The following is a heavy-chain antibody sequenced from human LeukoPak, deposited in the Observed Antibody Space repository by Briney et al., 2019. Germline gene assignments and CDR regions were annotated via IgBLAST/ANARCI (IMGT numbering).Heavy chain of an antibody. V-gene: IGHV4-4*02. CDR1: GGSISSSNW. D-gene: IGHD3-10*01. J-gene: IGHJ3*02. Sequence: SETLSLTCAVSGGSISSSNWWSWVRQPPGKGLEWIGEIYHSGSTNYNPSLKSRVTISVDKSKNQFSLKLSSVTAADTAVYYCASRFRVPDDAYDIWGPGTMVTVSS. CDR2: IYHSGST. CDR3: ASRFRVPDDAYDI.